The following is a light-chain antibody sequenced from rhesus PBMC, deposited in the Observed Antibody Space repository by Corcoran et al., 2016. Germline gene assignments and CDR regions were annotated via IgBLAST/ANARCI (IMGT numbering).Light chain of an antibody. J-gene: IGKJ4*01. CDR3: QQYDGLPLT. V-gene: IGKV1-19*01. CDR1: QVINNW. CDR2: ETY. Sequence: DIQMTQSPSSLSASVGDKVTITCHASQVINNWLAWYQHSPGKAPKPLIFETYRLRSGVPSRFSGSVYGPDFTLTISNLQPEDFATYYGQQYDGLPLTFGGGTKVEIK.